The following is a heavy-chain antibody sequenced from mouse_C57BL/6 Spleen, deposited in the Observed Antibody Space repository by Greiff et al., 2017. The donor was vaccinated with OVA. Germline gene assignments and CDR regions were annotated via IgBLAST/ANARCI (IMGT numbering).Heavy chain of an antibody. J-gene: IGHJ2*01. CDR1: GYAFSSSW. D-gene: IGHD2-4*01. CDR3: ARLWDYDGYFDY. CDR2: IYPGDGDT. V-gene: IGHV1-82*01. Sequence: VQLQQSGPELVKPGASVKISCKASGYAFSSSWMNWVKQRPGKGLEWIGRIYPGDGDTNYNGKFKGKATLTADKSSSTAYMQLSSLTSEDSAVDFCARLWDYDGYFDYWGQGTTLTVSS.